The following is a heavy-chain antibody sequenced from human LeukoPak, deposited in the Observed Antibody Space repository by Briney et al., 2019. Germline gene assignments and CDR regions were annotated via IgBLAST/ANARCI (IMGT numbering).Heavy chain of an antibody. CDR2: INHSGST. J-gene: IGHJ4*02. Sequence: SETLSLTCAVYGGSFSGYYWSWIRQPPGKGLEWIGEINHSGSTNYNPSLKSRVTISVDTSKNQFSLKLSSVTAADTAVYYCARGQLVPYYYDSSGYYTYYFGYWGQGTLVTVSS. CDR3: ARGQLVPYYYDSSGYYTYYFGY. CDR1: GGSFSGYY. V-gene: IGHV4-34*01. D-gene: IGHD3-22*01.